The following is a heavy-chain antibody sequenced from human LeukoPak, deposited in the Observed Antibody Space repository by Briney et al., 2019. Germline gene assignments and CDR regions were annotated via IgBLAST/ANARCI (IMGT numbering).Heavy chain of an antibody. CDR1: GGSISSYY. Sequence: SETLSLTCTVSGGSISSYYWSWIRQPAGKRLEWIGRIYTSGSTNYNPSLKSRVTMSVDTSKNQFSLKLSSVTAADTAVYYCARKTGYSSSWFVFRYFDYWGQGTLVTVSS. V-gene: IGHV4-4*07. CDR3: ARKTGYSSSWFVFRYFDY. D-gene: IGHD6-13*01. J-gene: IGHJ4*02. CDR2: IYTSGST.